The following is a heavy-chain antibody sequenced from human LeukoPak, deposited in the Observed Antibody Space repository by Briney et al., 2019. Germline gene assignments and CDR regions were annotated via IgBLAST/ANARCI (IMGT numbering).Heavy chain of an antibody. CDR3: ARASSAYGDYGGY. Sequence: GGSLRLSCAASGFTFSDYNMNWVRQAPGKGLEWVSYISSSSSTIYYADSVKGRFTISRDNAKNSLYLQMNSLRAEDTAVYYCARASSAYGDYGGYWGQGTLVTVSS. V-gene: IGHV3-48*04. CDR2: ISSSSSTI. CDR1: GFTFSDYN. D-gene: IGHD4-17*01. J-gene: IGHJ4*02.